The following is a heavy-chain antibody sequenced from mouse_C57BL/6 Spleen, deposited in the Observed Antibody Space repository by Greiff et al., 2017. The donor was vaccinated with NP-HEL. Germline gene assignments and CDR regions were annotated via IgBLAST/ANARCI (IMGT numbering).Heavy chain of an antibody. V-gene: IGHV1-59*01. CDR1: GYTFTSCW. CDR3: ASSGSNYEYFDV. Sequence: VQLQQSGAELVRPGTSVKLSCKASGYTFTSCWMHWVKQRPGQGLEWIGVIDPSDSYTNYNQKFKGKATLTVDTSSSTAYMQLSSLTSEDSAVYYCASSGSNYEYFDVWGTGTTVTVSS. J-gene: IGHJ1*03. D-gene: IGHD2-5*01. CDR2: IDPSDSYT.